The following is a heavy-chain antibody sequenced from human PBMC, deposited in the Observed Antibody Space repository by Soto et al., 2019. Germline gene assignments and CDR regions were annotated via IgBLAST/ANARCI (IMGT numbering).Heavy chain of an antibody. CDR2: VFYSGST. CDR3: AKEFCDPNCCYGSWLDP. V-gene: IGHV4-59*01. D-gene: IGHD2-15*01. Sequence: SETLSLTCTVSGGSMSSYYWSWIRQPPGKGLEWIGNVFYSGSTTYNPSLKSRVIISVDTSKNQFSLKLSSVTAADTAVYYCAKEFCDPNCCYGSWLDPWGQGTLVTVSS. J-gene: IGHJ5*02. CDR1: GGSMSSYY.